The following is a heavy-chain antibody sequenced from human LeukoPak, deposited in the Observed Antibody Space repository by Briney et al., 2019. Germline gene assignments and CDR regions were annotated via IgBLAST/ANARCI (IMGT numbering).Heavy chain of an antibody. CDR2: ISYDGSNK. CDR1: GFTFSSYG. J-gene: IGHJ4*02. D-gene: IGHD6-19*01. CDR3: AKVRAGSGWYYFDY. V-gene: IGHV3-30*18. Sequence: GGSLRLSCAASGFTFSSYGMHWVRQAPGKGLEWVAVISYDGSNKYYADSVKGRFTISRDNSKNTLYLQMNSLRAEDTAVYYCAKVRAGSGWYYFDYWGQGTLVTVSS.